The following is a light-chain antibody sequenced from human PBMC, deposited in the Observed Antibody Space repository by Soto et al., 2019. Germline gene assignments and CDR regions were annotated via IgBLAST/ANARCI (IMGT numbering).Light chain of an antibody. CDR2: GTS. V-gene: IGKV3-15*01. CDR1: QSVSSN. CDR3: QQYNNWPRT. Sequence: EIGMPQSPATLSVSPGERATLSCRASQSVSSNLAWYQQKPGQAPRLLIFGTSTKATGIPARFSGSESGSEFTLTISSLQSEDFAVYYSQQYNNWPRTFGQGTKVDIK. J-gene: IGKJ1*01.